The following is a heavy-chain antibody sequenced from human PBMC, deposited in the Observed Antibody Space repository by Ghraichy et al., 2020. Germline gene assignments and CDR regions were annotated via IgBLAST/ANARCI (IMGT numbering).Heavy chain of an antibody. J-gene: IGHJ5*02. CDR2: IYSGGST. CDR3: ARENDYRNWFDP. Sequence: GGSLRLSCAASGFTVSSNYMSWVRQAPGKGLEWVSVIYSGGSTYYADSVKGRFTISRDNSKNTLYLQMNSLRAEDTAVYYCARENDYRNWFDPWGQGTLVTVPS. CDR1: GFTVSSNY. V-gene: IGHV3-53*01. D-gene: IGHD4-11*01.